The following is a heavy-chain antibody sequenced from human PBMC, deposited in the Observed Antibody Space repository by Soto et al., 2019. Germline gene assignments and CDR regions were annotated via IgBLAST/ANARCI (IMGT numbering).Heavy chain of an antibody. CDR3: ARDNSQKYGTPAASSWFHH. J-gene: IGHJ5*02. V-gene: IGHV1-46*01. CDR1: GFSFSDYF. CDR2: INPSGDSR. D-gene: IGHD2-15*01. Sequence: ASVKVSCKASGFSFSDYFMHWVRQAPGQGLEWMGIINPSGDSRNYAQKFQGRVTITRDTSTSTVYMDLSSLRDEDTAVYYCARDNSQKYGTPAASSWFHHWGQGTPVTVSS.